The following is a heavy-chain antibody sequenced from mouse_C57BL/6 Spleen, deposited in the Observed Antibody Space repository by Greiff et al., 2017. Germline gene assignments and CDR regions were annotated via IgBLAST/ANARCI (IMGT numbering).Heavy chain of an antibody. CDR2: ISSGSSTI. CDR3: ARDGYAWFAY. CDR1: GFTFSDDG. J-gene: IGHJ3*01. Sequence: EVQGVESGGGLVKPGGSLKLSCAASGFTFSDDGMHWVRQAPEQGLEWVAYISSGSSTIYSADTVKGRFTISRDNAKNTLFLQMSSLRSEDTAVYYCARDGYAWFAYWGQGTLVTVSA. D-gene: IGHD2-2*01. V-gene: IGHV5-17*01.